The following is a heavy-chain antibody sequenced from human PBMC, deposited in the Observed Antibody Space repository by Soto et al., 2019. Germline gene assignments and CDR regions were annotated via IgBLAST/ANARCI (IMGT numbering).Heavy chain of an antibody. D-gene: IGHD5-18*01. CDR3: ARGGIQLWDPVYYGMDV. V-gene: IGHV1-3*01. Sequence: GASVKVSCKASGYTFTSYAMHWVRQAPGQRLEWMGWINAGNGNTKYSQKFQGRVTITRDTSASTAYMELSSLRSEDTAVYYCARGGIQLWDPVYYGMDVWGQGTTVTVSS. J-gene: IGHJ6*02. CDR2: INAGNGNT. CDR1: GYTFTSYA.